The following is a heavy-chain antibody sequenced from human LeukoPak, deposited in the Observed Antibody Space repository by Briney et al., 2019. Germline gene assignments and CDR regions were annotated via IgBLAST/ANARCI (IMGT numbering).Heavy chain of an antibody. Sequence: GGALRLSCAASRFTFSSYAMSWVRQAPGKGLGWGSTIRGSGSNSYYADSVEGRFTISRDNSKNTLYLQMNSLRSEDTAIYYCANAKGSSGSGSSWDNWGQGTLVTVSS. D-gene: IGHD2-15*01. CDR3: ANAKGSSGSGSSWDN. J-gene: IGHJ4*02. CDR2: IRGSGSNS. CDR1: RFTFSSYA. V-gene: IGHV3-23*01.